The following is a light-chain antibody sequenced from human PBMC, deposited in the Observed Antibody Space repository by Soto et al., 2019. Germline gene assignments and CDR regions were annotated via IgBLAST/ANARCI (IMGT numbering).Light chain of an antibody. CDR3: KHYGSSAYT. J-gene: IGKJ2*01. V-gene: IGKV3-20*01. Sequence: EFVLTQSPGTLSLSPGERATLSCRASQSVRSNYFAWYQQKPGQSPRLLIYGASNRATGIPDRFSGSGSGTDFTLTSSRLEPEDFAVFYCKHYGSSAYTFGQGTTLEIK. CDR2: GAS. CDR1: QSVRSNY.